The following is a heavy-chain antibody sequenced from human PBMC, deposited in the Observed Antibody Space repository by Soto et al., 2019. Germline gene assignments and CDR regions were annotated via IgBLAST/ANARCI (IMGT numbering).Heavy chain of an antibody. CDR2: ISVYNGNT. J-gene: IGHJ4*02. D-gene: IGHD1-26*01. CDR3: ARAYFSAMDY. V-gene: IGHV1-18*04. Sequence: ASVKVSCKTSGYTFTSYCISWVRQAPGQGLEWMGWISVYNGNTNYGQKFQGRVTMSTDTTTNTAYMELRSLRSDDTAVYYCARAYFSAMDYWGQGSLVTVSS. CDR1: GYTFTSYC.